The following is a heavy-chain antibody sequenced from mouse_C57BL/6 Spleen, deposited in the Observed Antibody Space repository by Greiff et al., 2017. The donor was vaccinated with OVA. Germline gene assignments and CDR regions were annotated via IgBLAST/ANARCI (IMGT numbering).Heavy chain of an antibody. V-gene: IGHV3-6*01. D-gene: IGHD1-1*01. Sequence: EVQLQQSGPGLVKPSQSLSLTCSVTGYSITSGYYWNWIRQFPGNKLEWMGYISYDGSNNYNPSLKNRISITRDTSKNQFFLKLNSVTTEDTATYYCARVDGSSFYFDYWGQGTTLTVSS. CDR3: ARVDGSSFYFDY. J-gene: IGHJ2*01. CDR2: ISYDGSN. CDR1: GYSITSGYY.